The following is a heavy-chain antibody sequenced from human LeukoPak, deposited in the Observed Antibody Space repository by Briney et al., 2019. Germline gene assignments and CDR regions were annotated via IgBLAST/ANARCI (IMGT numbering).Heavy chain of an antibody. CDR3: AKDGLPSVLGALGHFDY. D-gene: IGHD3-16*01. CDR1: GLIFSSHA. V-gene: IGHV3-23*01. J-gene: IGHJ4*02. Sequence: PGGSLRLSCAASGLIFSSHAMSWVRQAPGKGQEWVSSISSSGHSTYYAESVKGRFTISRDSSKNTLYLQMNSLRAEDTAVYYCAKDGLPSVLGALGHFDYWGQGTLVTVSS. CDR2: ISSSGHST.